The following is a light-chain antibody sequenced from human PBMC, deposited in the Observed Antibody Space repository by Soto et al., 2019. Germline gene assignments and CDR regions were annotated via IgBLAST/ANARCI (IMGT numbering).Light chain of an antibody. Sequence: QSALTQPPSVSGAPGQRVTISCTGNNSNLGAGYDVHWCQQLPGAAPKLVIFGNRNRPSGVPERFSGSKSGTSASLAITGLQAEDEADYYCQAYDYSLTAFVFGGGTKVTVL. CDR1: NSNLGAGYD. V-gene: IGLV1-40*01. CDR3: QAYDYSLTAFV. CDR2: GNR. J-gene: IGLJ3*02.